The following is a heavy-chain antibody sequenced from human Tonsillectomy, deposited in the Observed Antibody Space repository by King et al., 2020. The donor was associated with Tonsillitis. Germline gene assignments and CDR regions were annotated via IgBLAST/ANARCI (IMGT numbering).Heavy chain of an antibody. CDR1: GGSISSSSYY. V-gene: IGHV4-39*01. D-gene: IGHD3-10*01. J-gene: IGHJ4*02. CDR2: IYYTGST. CDR3: ARFLWFGEWN. Sequence: QLQESGPGLVKPSETLSLTCTVSGGSISSSSYYWGWIRQPPGKGMEWIGSIYYTGSTYYNPSLKSPVTISVDTSKNQFSLKRSSVTAADTAVYYCARFLWFGEWNWGQGSLVTVSS.